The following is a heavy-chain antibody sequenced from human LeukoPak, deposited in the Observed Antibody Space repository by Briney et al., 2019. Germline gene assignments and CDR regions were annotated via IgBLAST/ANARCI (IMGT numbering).Heavy chain of an antibody. V-gene: IGHV3-48*02. Sequence: GPSLSLSCAGSGFTFSSYSMSWVRQPPGKGLEWLSYISSSSGTIYYADSVKGRLTISRDNAKNSLYLQMNSLTDEDTAVYYCARVDYFESWGQGTLVTVSS. CDR3: ARVDYFES. CDR1: GFTFSSYS. CDR2: ISSSSGTI. J-gene: IGHJ4*02.